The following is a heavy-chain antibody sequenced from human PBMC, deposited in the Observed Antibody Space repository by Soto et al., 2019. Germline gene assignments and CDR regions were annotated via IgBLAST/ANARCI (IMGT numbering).Heavy chain of an antibody. CDR2: ISGNGRTT. CDR1: EFTFSSYA. V-gene: IGHV3-23*01. CDR3: ARDKDRLGLYYYYGMDV. Sequence: GRSLRLSCAASEFTFSSYAMSWARQPPGKGLEWVADISGNGRTTNYADSVKGRFTISRNNFKNTLYLEMSSLRADDTAVYFCARDKDRLGLYYYYGMDVWGQGTAVTVSS. D-gene: IGHD3-10*01. J-gene: IGHJ6*02.